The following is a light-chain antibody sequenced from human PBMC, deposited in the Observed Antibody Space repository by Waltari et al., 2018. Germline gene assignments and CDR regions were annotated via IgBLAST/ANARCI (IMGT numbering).Light chain of an antibody. J-gene: IGLJ1*01. V-gene: IGLV1-44*01. CDR1: RSNIGRSP. Sequence: QSVLTQPPSASGTSGQTVTISCSGSRSNIGRSPPNLYQQFPGTAPKLLINTNNQRPSGVPDRFFGSRSSTSASLAISGLQSEDEADYYCAAWDDSLNAYVFATGTRVTVL. CDR3: AAWDDSLNAYV. CDR2: TNN.